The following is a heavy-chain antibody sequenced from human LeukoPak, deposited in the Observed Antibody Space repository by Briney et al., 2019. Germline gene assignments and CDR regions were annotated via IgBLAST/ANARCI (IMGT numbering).Heavy chain of an antibody. Sequence: SETLSLTCAVFGGSFNGYFYNWIRQPPGKGLEWIGEISHSGRTNYNPSLKSRVAISLDKSKNQFSLRLTSVTAADTAVYFCARGPRLGHPRFDSWDQGALVTVSS. CDR2: ISHSGRT. J-gene: IGHJ4*02. CDR1: GGSFNGYF. CDR3: ARGPRLGHPRFDS. D-gene: IGHD5-12*01. V-gene: IGHV4-34*01.